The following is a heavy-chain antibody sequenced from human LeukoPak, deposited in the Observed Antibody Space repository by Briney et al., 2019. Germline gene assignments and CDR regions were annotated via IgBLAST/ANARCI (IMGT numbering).Heavy chain of an antibody. CDR1: GGSFSGYY. J-gene: IGHJ4*02. V-gene: IGHV4-34*01. CDR3: ARGGDDYSNGY. D-gene: IGHD4-11*01. Sequence: PSETLSLTCAVYGGSFSGYYWSWIRQPPGKGLEWIGEINHSGSTNYNPSLKSRVTISVDTSKNQFSLKLSSVTAADTAVYYRARGGDDYSNGYWGQGTLVTVSS. CDR2: INHSGST.